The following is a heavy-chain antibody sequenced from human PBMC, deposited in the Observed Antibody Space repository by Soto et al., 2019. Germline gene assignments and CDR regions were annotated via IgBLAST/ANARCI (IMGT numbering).Heavy chain of an antibody. D-gene: IGHD3-10*01. V-gene: IGHV1-3*01. J-gene: IGHJ6*02. CDR1: GYTFTSYA. Sequence: ASVKVSCKASGYTFTSYAMHWVRRAPGQRLEWMGWINAGNGNTKYSQKFQGRVTITRDTSASTAYMELSSLRSEDTAVYYCARDRVRYYYGSGSYYYGMDVWGQGTTVTVSS. CDR3: ARDRVRYYYGSGSYYYGMDV. CDR2: INAGNGNT.